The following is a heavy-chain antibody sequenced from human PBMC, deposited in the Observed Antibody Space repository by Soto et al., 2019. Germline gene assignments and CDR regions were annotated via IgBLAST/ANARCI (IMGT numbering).Heavy chain of an antibody. Sequence: GGSLRLSCEASGFTFSSYWMHWVRQTPGKGLVWVARVNTDETRTSYADSVKGRFTVSRDNAKNTLYLQMNSLRAEDTAVYYCARVLNDQWYFDYWGQGTQVTVSS. CDR2: VNTDETRT. CDR1: GFTFSSYW. D-gene: IGHD6-19*01. CDR3: ARVLNDQWYFDY. J-gene: IGHJ4*02. V-gene: IGHV3-74*01.